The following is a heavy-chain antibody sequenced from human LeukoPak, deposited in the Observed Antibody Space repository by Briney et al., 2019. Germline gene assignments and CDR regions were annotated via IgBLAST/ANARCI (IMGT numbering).Heavy chain of an antibody. CDR2: IYYSGST. Sequence: SETLSLTRTVSGGSISSYYWSWIRQPPGKGLEWIGYIYYSGSTNYNPSLKSRVTISVDTSKNQFSLKLSSVTAADTAVYYCARVRAAVAGYYFDYWGQGTLVTVSS. CDR3: ARVRAAVAGYYFDY. J-gene: IGHJ4*02. V-gene: IGHV4-59*01. CDR1: GGSISSYY. D-gene: IGHD6-19*01.